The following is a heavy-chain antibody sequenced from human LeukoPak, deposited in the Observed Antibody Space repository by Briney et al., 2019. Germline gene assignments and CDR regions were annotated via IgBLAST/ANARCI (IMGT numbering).Heavy chain of an antibody. CDR2: INHSGST. CDR1: GGSFSGYY. D-gene: IGHD3-9*01. J-gene: IGHJ5*02. V-gene: IGHV4-34*01. Sequence: SETLSLTCAVYGGSFSGYYWSWIRQPPGKGLEWIGEINHSGSTNYNPSFKSRVTISVDTSKNQFSLKLSSVTAADTAVYYCARVKGRYFDWFHNWFDPWGQGTLVTVSS. CDR3: ARVKGRYFDWFHNWFDP.